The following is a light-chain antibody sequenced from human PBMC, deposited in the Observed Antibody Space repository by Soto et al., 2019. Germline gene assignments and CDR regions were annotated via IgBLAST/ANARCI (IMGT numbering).Light chain of an antibody. J-gene: IGKJ4*01. V-gene: IGKV3-20*01. CDR1: QSVSSSS. CDR2: EAS. CDR3: LQHNSYPLT. Sequence: EIVLTQSPGTLSLSPGERATLSCRASQSVSSSSLAWYQQNPGQAPRLLIYEASSRATGIPDRFSGSGSGTEFTLTISSLQPEDFATYFCLQHNSYPLTFGGGTKVDIK.